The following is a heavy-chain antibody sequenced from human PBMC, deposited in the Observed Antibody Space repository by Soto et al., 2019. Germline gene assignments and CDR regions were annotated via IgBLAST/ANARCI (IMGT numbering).Heavy chain of an antibody. D-gene: IGHD3-10*01. J-gene: IGHJ6*03. CDR2: IYYSGST. CDR1: GGSISSGGYY. V-gene: IGHV4-31*03. CDR3: ARGAWSGDGYYYMDV. Sequence: SETLSLTCTVSGGSISSGGYYWSWIRQHPGKGLEWIGYIYYSGSTYYNPSLKSRVTISVDTSKNQFSLKLSSVTAADTAVYYCARGAWSGDGYYYMDVWGKGTTVTVSS.